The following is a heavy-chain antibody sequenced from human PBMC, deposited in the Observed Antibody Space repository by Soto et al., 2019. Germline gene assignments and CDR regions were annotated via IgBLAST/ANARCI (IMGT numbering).Heavy chain of an antibody. D-gene: IGHD4-17*01. CDR3: ARFVGDKYYFDY. CDR1: GGSISSGGYY. CDR2: IYYSGST. V-gene: IGHV4-31*03. Sequence: SETLSLTCTVSGGSISSGGYYWSWIRQHPGKGLEWIGYIYYSGSTYYNPSLKSRVTISVDTSKNQFSLKLSSVTAADTAVYYCARFVGDKYYFDYWGQGTLVTVSS. J-gene: IGHJ4*02.